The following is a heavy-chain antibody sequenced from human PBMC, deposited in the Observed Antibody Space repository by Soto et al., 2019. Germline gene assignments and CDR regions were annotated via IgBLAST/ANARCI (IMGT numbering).Heavy chain of an antibody. J-gene: IGHJ4*02. CDR2: ISGSGGTT. Sequence: EVRLVETGGGLIQSGGSLRLSCEASGFSVSSNYMSWVRQAPGKGLEWVSGISGSGGTTYYADSVKGRFTISRDNSKNTLYLQMDSLRVEDTAVYYCAKSYYGSGNYYSAFDYWGQGTLVTVSS. D-gene: IGHD3-10*01. CDR3: AKSYYGSGNYYSAFDY. CDR1: GFSVSSNY. V-gene: IGHV3-23*04.